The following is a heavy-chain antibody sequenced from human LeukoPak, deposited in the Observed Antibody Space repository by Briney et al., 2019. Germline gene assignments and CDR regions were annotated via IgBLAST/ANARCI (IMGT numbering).Heavy chain of an antibody. V-gene: IGHV3-23*01. Sequence: GGSLRLSCAASGFTFRNYAMSWVRQAPAKGLEWVSTISGSGGSTYYADSVKGRFTISRDNSKNTVYLQMNSLRAEDTAVYYCARGDHGDYEWGQGTQVTVSS. CDR1: GFTFRNYA. CDR3: ARGDHGDYE. J-gene: IGHJ4*02. D-gene: IGHD4-17*01. CDR2: ISGSGGST.